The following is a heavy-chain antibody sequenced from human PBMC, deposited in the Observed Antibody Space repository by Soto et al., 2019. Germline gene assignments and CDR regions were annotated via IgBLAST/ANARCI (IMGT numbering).Heavy chain of an antibody. Sequence: GGSLRLSCAASGFTFSSYWMHWVRQAPGKGLVWVSRINSDGSSTSYADSVKGRFTISRDNAKNTLYLQMNSLRAEDTAVYYCARDLRYSSSWYFRDYYYYYGMDVWGQGTTVTVSS. J-gene: IGHJ6*02. D-gene: IGHD6-13*01. CDR2: INSDGSST. CDR3: ARDLRYSSSWYFRDYYYYYGMDV. CDR1: GFTFSSYW. V-gene: IGHV3-74*01.